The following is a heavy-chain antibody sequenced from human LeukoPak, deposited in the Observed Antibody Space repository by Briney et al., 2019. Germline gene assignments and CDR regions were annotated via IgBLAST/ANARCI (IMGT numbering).Heavy chain of an antibody. V-gene: IGHV4-59*08. D-gene: IGHD6-19*01. J-gene: IGHJ4*02. CDR2: IYYSGIT. Sequence: KPSETLSLTCTVSGGSISGYYWDWIRQPPGKGLEWIGYIYYSGITNYNPSLKSRVTISVDTSKNQFSLKVSSVTAADMAVYYCARHDFSSGWYHYWGQGTLVTVST. CDR1: GGSISGYY. CDR3: ARHDFSSGWYHY.